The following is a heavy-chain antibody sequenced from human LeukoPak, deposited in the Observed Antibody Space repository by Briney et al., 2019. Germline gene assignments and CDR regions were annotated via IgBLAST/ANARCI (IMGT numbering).Heavy chain of an antibody. CDR1: GGSISSSSYY. CDR2: IYYSGST. CDR3: AFQGGPYSSSWKYAFDI. V-gene: IGHV4-39*07. J-gene: IGHJ3*02. D-gene: IGHD6-13*01. Sequence: PSETLSLTCTVSGGSISSSSYYWGWIRQPPGKGLEWIGSIYYSGSTYYNPSLKSRVTISVDTSKNQFSLKLSSVTAADTAVYYCAFQGGPYSSSWKYAFDIWGQGTMVTVSS.